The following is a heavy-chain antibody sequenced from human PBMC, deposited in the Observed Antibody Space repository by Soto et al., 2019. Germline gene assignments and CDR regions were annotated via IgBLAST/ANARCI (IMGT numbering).Heavy chain of an antibody. CDR2: IYYSGST. D-gene: IGHD6-13*01. CDR3: AISIAAAGTSNSYYYYGMDV. J-gene: IGHJ6*02. CDR1: GGSTSSYY. Sequence: SETLSLTCTVSGGSTSSYYWSWIRQPPGKGLEWIGYIYYSGSTNYNPSLKSRVTISVDTSKNQFSLKLSSVTAADTAVYYCAISIAAAGTSNSYYYYGMDVWGQGTTVT. V-gene: IGHV4-59*01.